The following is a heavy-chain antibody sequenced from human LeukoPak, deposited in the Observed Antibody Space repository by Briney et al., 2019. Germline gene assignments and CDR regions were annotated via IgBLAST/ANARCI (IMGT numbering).Heavy chain of an antibody. CDR3: ARDPNEYSYGYNWFDP. CDR2: IIPIFGTA. V-gene: IGHV1-69*13. Sequence: RASVKVSCKASGGTFSSYAISWVRQAPGQGLEWMGGIIPIFGTANYAQKFQGRDTITADESTSTAYMELSSLRSEDTAVYYCARDPNEYSYGYNWFDPWGQGTLVTVSS. D-gene: IGHD5-18*01. CDR1: GGTFSSYA. J-gene: IGHJ5*02.